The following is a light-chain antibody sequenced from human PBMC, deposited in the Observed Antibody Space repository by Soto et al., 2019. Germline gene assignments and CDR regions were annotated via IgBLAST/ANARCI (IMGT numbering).Light chain of an antibody. Sequence: MTQSTSSLSASPGDRVTITCLASQGISNYLAWYQHKPGQTPRLLIYDTSTRATGVPTRFSGSRSGAEFTLTINSLQSEDFAVYYCQPYNNWPLTFGGGTKVDI. CDR2: DTS. J-gene: IGKJ4*01. CDR3: QPYNNWPLT. CDR1: QGISNY. V-gene: IGKV3-15*01.